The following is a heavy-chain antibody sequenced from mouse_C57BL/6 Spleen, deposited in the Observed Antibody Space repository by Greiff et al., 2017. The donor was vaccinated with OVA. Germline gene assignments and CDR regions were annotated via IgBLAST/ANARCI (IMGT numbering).Heavy chain of an antibody. J-gene: IGHJ1*03. CDR3: ARMEDYGNGGYFDV. CDR1: GFSLSTFGMG. V-gene: IGHV8-8*01. CDR2: IWWDDDK. D-gene: IGHD2-1*01. Sequence: QVTLKVCGPGILQPSQTLSLTCSFSGFSLSTFGMGVGWIRQPSGKGLEWLAHIWWDDDKYYNPALKSRLTISKDTSKNQVFLKIANVDTADTATYDCARMEDYGNGGYFDVWGTGTTVTVSS.